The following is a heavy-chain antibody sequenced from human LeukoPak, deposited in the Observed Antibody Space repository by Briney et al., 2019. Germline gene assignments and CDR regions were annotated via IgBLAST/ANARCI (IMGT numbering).Heavy chain of an antibody. J-gene: IGHJ3*02. V-gene: IGHV3-23*01. D-gene: IGHD6-13*01. Sequence: GGSLRLSCAASGFTFSNYAMSWVRQAPGKGLEWVSGISGSGGSTYYADSVKGRFTISRDNSKNTQYLQMNSLRAEDTAVYYCAKAAGYSSSWYSGGAFDIWGQGTMVTVSS. CDR1: GFTFSNYA. CDR3: AKAAGYSSSWYSGGAFDI. CDR2: ISGSGGST.